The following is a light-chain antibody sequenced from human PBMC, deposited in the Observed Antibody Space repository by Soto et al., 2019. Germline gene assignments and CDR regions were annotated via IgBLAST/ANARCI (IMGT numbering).Light chain of an antibody. CDR3: QQYHNWPVT. Sequence: EIVLTQSPATLSVSPGERVTLSCRASQSVSNHLAWFQQKPGQTLRLLIYGASTRATGIPARFSGSGSGTELTLTISSLQSEDFAVYYCQQYHNWPVTFGPGTKVEIK. V-gene: IGKV3-15*01. J-gene: IGKJ3*01. CDR2: GAS. CDR1: QSVSNH.